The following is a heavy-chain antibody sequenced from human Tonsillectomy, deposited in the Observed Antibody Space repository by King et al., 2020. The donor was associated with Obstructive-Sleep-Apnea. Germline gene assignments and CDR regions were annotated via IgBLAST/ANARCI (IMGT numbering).Heavy chain of an antibody. D-gene: IGHD3-9*01. CDR3: ARLYYDILTGYFWWYFDL. CDR2: IYTGGST. J-gene: IGHJ2*01. CDR1: GFTVSSNY. Sequence: VQLVESGGGLVQPGGSLRLSCAASGFTVSSNYMAWVRQTHGKGLEWVSVIYTGGSTYYAESVKGRFTFPRDNSRNTLYLQLTSRRAEDTAVYYCARLYYDILTGYFWWYFDLWGRGTLVTVSS. V-gene: IGHV3-66*01.